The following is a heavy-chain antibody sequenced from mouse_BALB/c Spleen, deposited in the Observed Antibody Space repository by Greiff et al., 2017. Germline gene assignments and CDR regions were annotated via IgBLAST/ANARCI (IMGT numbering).Heavy chain of an antibody. J-gene: IGHJ4*01. CDR3: ARGQCLYAMDY. CDR2: IYPGDGDT. V-gene: IGHV1-82*01. CDR1: GYAFSSSW. Sequence: QVQLQQSGPELVKPGASVKISCKASGYAFSSSWMNWVKQRPGQGLEWIGRIYPGDGDTNYNGKFKGKATLTADKSSSTAYMQLSSLTSVDSAVYFCARGQCLYAMDYWGQGTSVTVSS. D-gene: IGHD3-3*01.